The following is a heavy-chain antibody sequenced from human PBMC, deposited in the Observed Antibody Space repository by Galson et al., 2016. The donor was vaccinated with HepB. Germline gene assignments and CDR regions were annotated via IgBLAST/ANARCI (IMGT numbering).Heavy chain of an antibody. Sequence: SLRLSCAASGFSFSTYTMNWVRQAPGKGLEWVASICSSSATIYYVDSVKGRFAVSRDNAKNSVYLQMNSLRVEDTAVYYCTRDGALPGGWVWIDPWGQGTLVIVSS. V-gene: IGHV3-48*04. CDR1: GFSFSTYT. D-gene: IGHD6-19*01. CDR3: TRDGALPGGWVWIDP. CDR2: ICSSSATI. J-gene: IGHJ5*02.